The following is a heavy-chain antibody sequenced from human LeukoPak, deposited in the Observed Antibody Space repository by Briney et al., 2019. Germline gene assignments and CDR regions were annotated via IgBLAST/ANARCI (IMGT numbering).Heavy chain of an antibody. J-gene: IGHJ6*02. CDR1: GFAFPAFD. D-gene: IGHD2/OR15-2a*01. CDR2: INRDGTKT. Sequence: GGSLRPSCAASGFAFPAFDMHWVRHAPGKGLEWVSLINRDGTKTYYADSVRGRFTISRDNSKDSLYLQMNSLRTEDTALYFCGSWAFYHGLDVGGQGTTVTVS. V-gene: IGHV3-43*02. CDR3: GSWAFYHGLDV.